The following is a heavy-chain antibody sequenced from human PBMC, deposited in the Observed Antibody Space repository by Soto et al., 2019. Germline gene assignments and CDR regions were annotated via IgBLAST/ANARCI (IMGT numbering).Heavy chain of an antibody. CDR3: ARDPGYCNGGISYSARGWFDP. J-gene: IGHJ5*02. CDR2: IYYTGGT. D-gene: IGHD2-15*01. Sequence: QVQLQESGPGLVKPSETLSLTCTVSGGSISSTSYYWNWIRQPPGKGLEWIGFIYYTGGTNYNPSLKSRVTISVDTSKNLFSLKLSSVTAADTAVYYCARDPGYCNGGISYSARGWFDPWGQGTLVTVSS. CDR1: GGSISSTSYY. V-gene: IGHV4-61*01.